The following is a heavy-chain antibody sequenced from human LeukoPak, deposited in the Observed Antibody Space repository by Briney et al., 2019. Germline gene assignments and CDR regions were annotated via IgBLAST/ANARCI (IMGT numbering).Heavy chain of an antibody. CDR1: EFTVSSNY. J-gene: IGHJ4*02. CDR3: ATSAGEDFDH. D-gene: IGHD3-10*01. V-gene: IGHV3-53*04. CDR2: IYSGGST. Sequence: PGGSLRLPCAASEFTVSSNYMSWVRQAPGKGLEWVSVIYSGGSTFYADSVKGRFTISRHSSKNTMYLQMNSLRAEDTAMYYCATSAGEDFDHWGQGTLVTVSS.